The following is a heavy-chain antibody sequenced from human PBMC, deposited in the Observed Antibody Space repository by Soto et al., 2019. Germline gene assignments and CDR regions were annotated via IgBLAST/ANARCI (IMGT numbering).Heavy chain of an antibody. CDR2: ISSGGSTI. Sequence: EEQLVESGGGLVQWGGSLRLSCAASGFTFSDYSMNWVRQAPGKGLEWVSYISSGGSTIYYADSVKGRFTISRDNVKNSLYLQMDSLRDEDTAVYYCARDRMRWTEILTGYLDYGGDWGQGTQVTVSS. D-gene: IGHD3-9*01. CDR3: ARDRMRWTEILTGYLDYGGD. V-gene: IGHV3-48*02. CDR1: GFTFSDYS. J-gene: IGHJ4*02.